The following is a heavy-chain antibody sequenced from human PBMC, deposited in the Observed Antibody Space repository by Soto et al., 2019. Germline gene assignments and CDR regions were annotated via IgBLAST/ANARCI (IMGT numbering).Heavy chain of an antibody. CDR3: AASPGGWYYYGMDV. Sequence: SVKVSCKASGFTFTSSAVQWVRQARGQRLEWIGWIVVGSANTNYAQKFQERVTITRDMSTSTAYMELSSLRSEDTAVYYCAASPGGWYYYGMDVWGQGTTVTVSS. CDR1: GFTFTSSA. J-gene: IGHJ6*02. CDR2: IVVGSANT. D-gene: IGHD3-16*01. V-gene: IGHV1-58*01.